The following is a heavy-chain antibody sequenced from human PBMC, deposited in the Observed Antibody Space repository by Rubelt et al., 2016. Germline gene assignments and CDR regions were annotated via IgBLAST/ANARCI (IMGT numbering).Heavy chain of an antibody. CDR3: VRNLYDGSGYFF. V-gene: IGHV4-34*01. Sequence: QVQLQQWGAGLLKPSETLSLTCAVYGGSFSDYYWSWIRLPPGKGLEWIGHIDYNGGTYHNPSLQSRLTMSVDTAKKQISLKLSSVSAADTAIYYCVRNLYDGSGYFFWGQGTLVTVSS. CDR2: IDYNGGT. CDR1: GGSFSDYY. D-gene: IGHD3-22*01. J-gene: IGHJ4*02.